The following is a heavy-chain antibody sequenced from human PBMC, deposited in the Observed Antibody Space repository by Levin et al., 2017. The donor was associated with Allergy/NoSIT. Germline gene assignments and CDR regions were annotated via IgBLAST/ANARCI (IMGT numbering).Heavy chain of an antibody. V-gene: IGHV1-2*02. CDR3: ASWESSGWYVWDY. Sequence: ASVKVSCKASGYTFTGYYMHWVRQAPGQGLEWMGWINPNSGGTNYAQKVQGRVTMTRDTSISTAYMELSRLRSDDTAVYYCASWESSGWYVWDYWGQGTLVTVSS. J-gene: IGHJ4*02. CDR1: GYTFTGYY. D-gene: IGHD6-19*01. CDR2: INPNSGGT.